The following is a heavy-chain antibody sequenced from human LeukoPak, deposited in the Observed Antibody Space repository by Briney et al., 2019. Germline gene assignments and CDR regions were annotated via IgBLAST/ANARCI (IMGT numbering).Heavy chain of an antibody. CDR3: AKVVYGFWSGYFF. D-gene: IGHD3-3*01. CDR2: IGSTGSNT. Sequence: GGSLRLSCAASGFTFSSYAMSWVRQAPGKGLEWVSTIGSTGSNTYYTDSVKGRFTISRDNSKNTLYLQMSSLRAEDTAVYYCAKVVYGFWSGYFFWGQGTLVTVSS. J-gene: IGHJ4*02. V-gene: IGHV3-23*01. CDR1: GFTFSSYA.